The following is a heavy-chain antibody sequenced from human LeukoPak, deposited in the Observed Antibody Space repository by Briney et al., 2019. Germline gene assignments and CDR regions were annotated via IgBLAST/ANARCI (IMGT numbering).Heavy chain of an antibody. Sequence: SETLSLTCTVSGGSISSYYWSWIRQPPGKGLEWIGYIYYSGSTNYNPSLKSRVTVSVDTSKNQFSLKLSSVTAADTAVYYCARAADYYYYMDVWGKGTTVTVSS. CDR1: GGSISSYY. V-gene: IGHV4-59*01. CDR3: ARAADYYYYMDV. CDR2: IYYSGST. J-gene: IGHJ6*03.